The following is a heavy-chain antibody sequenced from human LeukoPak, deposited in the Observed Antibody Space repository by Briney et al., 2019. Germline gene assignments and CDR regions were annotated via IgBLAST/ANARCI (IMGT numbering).Heavy chain of an antibody. CDR1: AYTFTSYG. CDR2: ISAYNGNT. V-gene: IGHV1-18*01. CDR3: AREAYASGSFRADYYYMDA. D-gene: IGHD3-10*01. Sequence: ASVKVSCKASAYTFTSYGISWVRQAPGQGLEWMGWISAYNGNTNYAQKLQGRVTMNTGTSTSTAYMELRSLRSDDTAVYYCAREAYASGSFRADYYYMDAWGKGTTVTISS. J-gene: IGHJ6*03.